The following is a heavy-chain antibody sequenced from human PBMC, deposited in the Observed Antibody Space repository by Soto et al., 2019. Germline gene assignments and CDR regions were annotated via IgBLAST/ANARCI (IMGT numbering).Heavy chain of an antibody. V-gene: IGHV1-2*04. D-gene: IGHD3-10*01. CDR2: INPNSGGT. J-gene: IGHJ6*02. CDR3: ARAVGPYYYYGMDV. Sequence: VKVSCKASGYTFTGYYMHWLRQAPGQGLEWMGWINPNSGGTNYAQKFQGWVTMTRDTSISTAYMELSRLRSDDTAVYYCARAVGPYYYYGMDVWGQGTTVTVSS. CDR1: GYTFTGYY.